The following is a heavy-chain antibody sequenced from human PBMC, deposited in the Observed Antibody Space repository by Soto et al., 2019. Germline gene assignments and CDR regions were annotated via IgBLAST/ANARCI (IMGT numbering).Heavy chain of an antibody. CDR1: GFIFSNYW. V-gene: IGHV3-74*01. CDR3: VGEGYNVNFDY. D-gene: IGHD3-10*02. CDR2: INRDGSST. Sequence: EVQLVESGGGLVQPGGSLRLSCAASGFIFSNYWMHWVRQAPGKGLVWVSRINRDGSSTGYADSVKGRFTVSRDNAKNTLYLQMNSLRAEDTAVYYCVGEGYNVNFDYWGQGTLVSVSS. J-gene: IGHJ4*02.